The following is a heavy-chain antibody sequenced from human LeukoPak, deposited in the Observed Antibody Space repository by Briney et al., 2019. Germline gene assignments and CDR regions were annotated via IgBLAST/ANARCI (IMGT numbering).Heavy chain of an antibody. Sequence: ASVMVSCRASGYTFVRHGVNWVRQAPGQGLEWMGWISAYDAKTHYAERLQGRVTMTRDISASTVYMELRSLTSDGTAVYYCARDSRSPGPVFSDYWGQGTLVTVSS. CDR2: ISAYDAKT. CDR3: ARDSRSPGPVFSDY. CDR1: GYTFVRHG. V-gene: IGHV1-18*01. D-gene: IGHD1-14*01. J-gene: IGHJ4*02.